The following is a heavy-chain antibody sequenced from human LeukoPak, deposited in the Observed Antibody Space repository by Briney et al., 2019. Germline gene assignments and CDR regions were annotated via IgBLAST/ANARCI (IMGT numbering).Heavy chain of an antibody. V-gene: IGHV1-8*01. D-gene: IGHD6-13*01. CDR3: ARGSSSWYYYYGMDV. J-gene: IGHJ6*02. Sequence: QRLEWMGWMNPNSGNTGYAQKFQGRVTMTRNTSISTAYMELSSLRSEDTAVYYCARGSSSWYYYYGMDVWGQGTTVTVSS. CDR2: MNPNSGNT.